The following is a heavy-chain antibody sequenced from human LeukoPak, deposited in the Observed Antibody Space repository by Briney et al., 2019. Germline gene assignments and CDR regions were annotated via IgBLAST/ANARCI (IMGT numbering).Heavy chain of an antibody. CDR2: IWYDGSNK. CDR1: GFTFSSYG. V-gene: IGHV3-33*01. CDR3: ARDGPLNWNFDY. J-gene: IGHJ4*02. Sequence: QSGGSLRLSCAASGFTFSSYGMHWVRQAPGKGLEWVAVIWYDGSNKYYADSVKGRFTISRDNSKNTLYLQMNSLRAEDTAVYYCARDGPLNWNFDYWGQGTLVTVSS. D-gene: IGHD1-20*01.